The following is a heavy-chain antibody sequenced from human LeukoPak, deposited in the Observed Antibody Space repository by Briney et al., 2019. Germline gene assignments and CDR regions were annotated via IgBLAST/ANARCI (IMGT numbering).Heavy chain of an antibody. V-gene: IGHV3-21*01. CDR1: GFTFSTDS. D-gene: IGHD2-21*01. Sequence: PGGSLRLSCAASGFTFSTDSMNWVRQAQGKGLEWVSFISSSSEYIYYANSVKGRFTISRDNAKKSLYLQVNSLRAEDTSVYYCARVQTPYYGGDEIGYWGQGTLVTVSS. CDR2: ISSSSEYI. CDR3: ARVQTPYYGGDEIGY. J-gene: IGHJ4*02.